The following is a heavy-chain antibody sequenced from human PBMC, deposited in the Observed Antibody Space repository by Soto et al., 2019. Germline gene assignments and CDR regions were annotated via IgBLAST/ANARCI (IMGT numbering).Heavy chain of an antibody. CDR1: GGSISSSSYY. D-gene: IGHD2-2*01. J-gene: IGHJ4*02. CDR3: ARRVIPDAKVDY. CDR2: IYYSGSA. Sequence: SETLSLTCTVSGGSISSSSYYWGWIRQPPGKGLEWIGSIYYSGSAYYNPSLRSRVTISVDTSKNQFSLKLRSVTAADTAVYYCARRVIPDAKVDYWGQGTLVTVSS. V-gene: IGHV4-39*01.